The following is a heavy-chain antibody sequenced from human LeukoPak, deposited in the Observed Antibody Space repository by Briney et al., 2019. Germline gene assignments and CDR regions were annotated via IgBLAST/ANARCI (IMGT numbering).Heavy chain of an antibody. CDR1: GFTFSSYG. D-gene: IGHD1-14*01. Sequence: PGGSLRLSCAASGFTFSSYGMHWVRQAPGKGLEWVAVISYDGSNKYYADSVKGRFTISRDNSKNTLYLQMNSLRAEDTAVYYCAKVNRVLFGPYYYCYMDVWGKGTTVTVSS. CDR2: ISYDGSNK. CDR3: AKVNRVLFGPYYYCYMDV. V-gene: IGHV3-30*18. J-gene: IGHJ6*03.